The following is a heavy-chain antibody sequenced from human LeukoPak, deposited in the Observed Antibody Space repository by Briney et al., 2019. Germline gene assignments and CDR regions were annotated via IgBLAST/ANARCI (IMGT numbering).Heavy chain of an antibody. V-gene: IGHV3-23*01. CDR1: GFTFSSYA. J-gene: IGHJ4*02. Sequence: HSGGSLRLSCAASGFTFSSYAMNWVRQAPGKGLEWVSAIRGNGGTTYYADSVKGRFTISRDNSRNTLYLQMNSLRAEDTAIYYCAKGDTLWTFDYWGQGTLVTVSS. D-gene: IGHD3/OR15-3a*01. CDR3: AKGDTLWTFDY. CDR2: IRGNGGTT.